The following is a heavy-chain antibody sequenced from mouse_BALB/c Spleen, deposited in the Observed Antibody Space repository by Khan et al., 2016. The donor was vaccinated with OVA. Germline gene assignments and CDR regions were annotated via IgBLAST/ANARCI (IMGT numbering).Heavy chain of an antibody. CDR1: GDSITSGY. D-gene: IGHD2-12*01. CDR3: ARSTYRYAFVY. V-gene: IGHV3-8*02. Sequence: EVQLQESGPSLVKPSQTLSLTCSVTGDSITSGYWNWIRQFPGNKLEYMGYIIYTGYTYYNPSLKSRISITRHTSKNQYYLQLMSVTNTDTATYYCARSTYRYAFVYWGQGTLVTVSA. CDR2: IIYTGYT. J-gene: IGHJ3*01.